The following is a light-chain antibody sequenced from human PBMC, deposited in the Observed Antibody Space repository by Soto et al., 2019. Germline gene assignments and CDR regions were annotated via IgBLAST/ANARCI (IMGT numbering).Light chain of an antibody. J-gene: IGLJ2*01. CDR1: SSDVGGYNY. CDR3: SSLTSRSHVI. Sequence: QSALTQPASVSGSPGQSITISCTGSSSDVGGYNYVSWYQHHPGKAPKLMIYEVTKRPSGVSYRFSGSKSGNTASLTISGLQAEDEDDYYCSSLTSRSHVIFRGGTKLTVL. V-gene: IGLV2-14*01. CDR2: EVT.